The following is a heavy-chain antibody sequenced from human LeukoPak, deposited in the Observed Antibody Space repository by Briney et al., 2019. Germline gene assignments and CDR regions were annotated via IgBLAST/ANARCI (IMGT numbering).Heavy chain of an antibody. CDR2: ISGSGGST. CDR3: ARDRVNLFDY. Sequence: PGGSLRLSCAASGFTFSSYAMSWVRQAPGKGLEWVSVISGSGGSTYYADSVKGRFTISRDNSKNTLYLQMNSLRAEDTAVYFCARDRVNLFDYWGQGALVTVSS. D-gene: IGHD1-14*01. V-gene: IGHV3-23*01. J-gene: IGHJ4*02. CDR1: GFTFSSYA.